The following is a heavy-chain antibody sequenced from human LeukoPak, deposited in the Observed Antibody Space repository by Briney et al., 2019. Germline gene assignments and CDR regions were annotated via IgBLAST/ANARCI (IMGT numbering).Heavy chain of an antibody. CDR2: TSYDGSNK. J-gene: IGHJ4*02. Sequence: GRSLRLSCAASGFTFNSYGMHWVRQAPGKGLEWVAVTSYDGSNKYYADSVKGRFTISRDNSKNTLYLQMNSLRAEDTAVYYCAKGHSSSWLFDYWGQGTLVTVSS. CDR1: GFTFNSYG. CDR3: AKGHSSSWLFDY. D-gene: IGHD6-13*01. V-gene: IGHV3-30*18.